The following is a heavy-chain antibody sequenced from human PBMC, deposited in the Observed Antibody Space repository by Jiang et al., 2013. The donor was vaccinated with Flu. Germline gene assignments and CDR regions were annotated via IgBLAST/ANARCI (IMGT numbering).Heavy chain of an antibody. J-gene: IGHJ6*02. Sequence: RLSCAASGFTFREYPMHWVRQAPGKGLEWVAVVSTSGDNNFYADSVKGRFTISRDNSKKTLFLQMNSLRPEDTAVYYCARDQGTSFFYYYGFGRLGPRDHGHRLL. CDR3: ARDQGTSFFYYYGFGR. D-gene: IGHD3-10*01. CDR1: GFTFREYP. CDR2: VSTSGDNN. V-gene: IGHV3-30-3*01.